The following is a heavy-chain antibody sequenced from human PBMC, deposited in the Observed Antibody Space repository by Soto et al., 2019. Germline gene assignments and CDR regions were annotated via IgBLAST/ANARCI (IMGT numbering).Heavy chain of an antibody. CDR3: ARDESHYYDY. V-gene: IGHV3-33*01. Sequence: QVQLVESGGGEVQPGRSLRLSCAASGFTFNTYGMHWVRQAPGKGLEWVAVIWYDGSNKYYADSVKGRFTISRDNSKNTVYLQMNSLRAEDTAVYYCARDESHYYDYWGQGTLVTVSS. J-gene: IGHJ4*02. CDR1: GFTFNTYG. CDR2: IWYDGSNK.